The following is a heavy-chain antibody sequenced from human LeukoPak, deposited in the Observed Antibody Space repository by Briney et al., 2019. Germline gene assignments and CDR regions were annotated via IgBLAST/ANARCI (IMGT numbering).Heavy chain of an antibody. D-gene: IGHD3-3*01. J-gene: IGHJ4*02. CDR1: GFTFSSYA. Sequence: PGGSLRLSCAASGFTFSSYAMSWVRQAPGKGLEWVSAISGSGGSTYYADSVKGRFTISRDNSKNTLYLQMNSLRAEDTAVYYCAKGSRVTTGSGSCDYWGQGTLVTVSS. V-gene: IGHV3-23*01. CDR3: AKGSRVTTGSGSCDY. CDR2: ISGSGGST.